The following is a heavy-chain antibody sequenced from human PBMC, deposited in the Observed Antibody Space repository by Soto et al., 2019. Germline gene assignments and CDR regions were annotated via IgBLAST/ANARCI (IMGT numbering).Heavy chain of an antibody. Sequence: ASMKVSCKVSGYTLTELSMHWVRQAPGKGLEWMGGFDPEDGETIYAQKFQGRVTMTEDTSTDTAYMELSSLKSEDTAVYYCATRTIAAADRSDYYYYGMDVWGQGTTVTV. D-gene: IGHD6-13*01. CDR2: FDPEDGET. CDR1: GYTLTELS. V-gene: IGHV1-24*01. CDR3: ATRTIAAADRSDYYYYGMDV. J-gene: IGHJ6*02.